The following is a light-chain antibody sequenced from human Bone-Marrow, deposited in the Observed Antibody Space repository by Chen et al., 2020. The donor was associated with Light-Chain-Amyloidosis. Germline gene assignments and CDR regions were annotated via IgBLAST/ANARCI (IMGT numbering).Light chain of an antibody. CDR3: QSYQGSSQGV. J-gene: IGLJ3*02. CDR1: SGSIATNY. CDR2: EDD. Sequence: NFMLTQPHSVSESPGKTVIISCTRSSGSIATNYVQWYQQRPGSSPTTVIYEDDQRPSGVPDRFSGSIEGSSTSASLTISGLKTEDEADYYCQSYQGSSQGVFGGGTKLTVL. V-gene: IGLV6-57*01.